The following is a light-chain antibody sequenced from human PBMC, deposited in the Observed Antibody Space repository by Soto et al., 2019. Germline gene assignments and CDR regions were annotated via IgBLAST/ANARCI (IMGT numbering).Light chain of an antibody. V-gene: IGKV3-11*01. Sequence: ETVLTQSPATLSLSPGERATLACRASQNVDIYLAWYQQKPGQAPRRLIYDASNRATGVPPRFSGSGSGTDFTLTISSLEPEDFALYYCQQRRNWPPLTFGQGTRLEIK. CDR1: QNVDIY. J-gene: IGKJ5*01. CDR2: DAS. CDR3: QQRRNWPPLT.